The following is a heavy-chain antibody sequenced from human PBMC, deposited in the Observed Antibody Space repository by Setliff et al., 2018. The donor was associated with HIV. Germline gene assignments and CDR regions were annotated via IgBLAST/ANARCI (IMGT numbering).Heavy chain of an antibody. CDR1: GDSLSSGTYY. J-gene: IGHJ5*02. V-gene: IGHV4-61*09. CDR3: ARGDYRIIAAAGSGWFDP. CDR2: IYTSGST. Sequence: VAGDSLSSGTYYWGWIRQPAGKGLEWIGHIYTSGSTNYNPSLKSRVTISVDTSKNQFSLKLSSVTAADTAVYYCARGDYRIIAAAGSGWFDPWGQGTVVTVSS. D-gene: IGHD6-13*01.